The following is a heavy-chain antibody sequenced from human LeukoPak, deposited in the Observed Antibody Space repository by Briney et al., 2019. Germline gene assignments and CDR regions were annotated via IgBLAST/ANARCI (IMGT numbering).Heavy chain of an antibody. CDR2: IYYSGST. Sequence: PSETLSLTCTVSGGSISSSSYYWGWIRQPPGKGLEWIGSIYYSGSTYYNPSLKSRVTISVDTSKSQFSLKLSSVTAADTAVYYCAREHDSSGYVGYWGQGTLVTVSS. J-gene: IGHJ4*02. CDR3: AREHDSSGYVGY. CDR1: GGSISSSSYY. V-gene: IGHV4-39*02. D-gene: IGHD3-22*01.